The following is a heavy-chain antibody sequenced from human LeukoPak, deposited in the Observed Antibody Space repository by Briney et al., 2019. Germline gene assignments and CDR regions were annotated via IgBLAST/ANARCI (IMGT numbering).Heavy chain of an antibody. CDR2: ISSNGGST. V-gene: IGHV3-64D*06. Sequence: GGSLRLSCSASGFTFSSYAMHWVRQAPGKGLEYVSAISSNGGSTFYADSVKGRFTISRDNSKNKLYLQMSSLRAEDTAVYYCVKDWVYSYGPVGGYYFDYWGQGTLVTVSS. J-gene: IGHJ4*02. D-gene: IGHD5-18*01. CDR3: VKDWVYSYGPVGGYYFDY. CDR1: GFTFSSYA.